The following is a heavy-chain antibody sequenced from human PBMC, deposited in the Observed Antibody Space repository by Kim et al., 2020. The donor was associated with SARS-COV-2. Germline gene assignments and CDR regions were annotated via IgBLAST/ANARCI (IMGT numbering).Heavy chain of an antibody. J-gene: IGHJ4*02. D-gene: IGHD6-13*01. Sequence: GGSLRLSCAASDFTFRSYWMSWVRQAPGKGLEWVANIKEDGSGKQYVGSVKGRFTISRDNAKNLLYLQMNSLRADDMAVYYCARDGVLSFTSSWDYWRLGNLVTVSS. CDR2: IKEDGSGK. V-gene: IGHV3-7*03. CDR1: DFTFRSYW. CDR3: ARDGVLSFTSSWDY.